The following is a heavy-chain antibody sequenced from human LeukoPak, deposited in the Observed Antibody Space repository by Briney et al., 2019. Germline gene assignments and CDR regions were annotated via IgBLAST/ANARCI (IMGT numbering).Heavy chain of an antibody. Sequence: ASVKVSCKASGGTFSSYAISWVRQAPGQGLEWMGGIIPIFGTANYAQKFQGRVTITTDESTSTAYMELSSLRSEDTAVYYCARGRVSSSWERYFDLWGRGTLVTVSS. CDR2: IIPIFGTA. J-gene: IGHJ2*01. CDR1: GGTFSSYA. V-gene: IGHV1-69*05. CDR3: ARGRVSSSWERYFDL. D-gene: IGHD6-13*01.